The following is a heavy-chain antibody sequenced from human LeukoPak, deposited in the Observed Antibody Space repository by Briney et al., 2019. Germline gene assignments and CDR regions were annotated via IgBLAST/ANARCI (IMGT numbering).Heavy chain of an antibody. CDR2: ICGSVSGSGDCT. Sequence: PGGSLRLSCAASGSSFGSYAMSWVRQAAGKGLEWVSEICGSVSGSGDCTHYADSVKGRFTISRDNSKKTLYLQMNSLRDEDTAVYYCARDLLTVWIHEAYFDYWGQGTLVTVSS. J-gene: IGHJ4*02. CDR1: GSSFGSYA. CDR3: ARDLLTVWIHEAYFDY. D-gene: IGHD4-17*01. V-gene: IGHV3-23*01.